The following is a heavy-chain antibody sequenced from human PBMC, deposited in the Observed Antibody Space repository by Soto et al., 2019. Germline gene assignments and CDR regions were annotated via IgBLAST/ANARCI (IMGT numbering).Heavy chain of an antibody. CDR2: IIPILGIA. D-gene: IGHD6-19*01. CDR1: GGTFSSYT. CDR3: ARAYSSAWYFDL. V-gene: IGHV1-69*02. Sequence: SVKVSCKASGGTFSSYTISWVRQAPGQGLEWMGRIIPILGIANYAQKFQGRVTITADKSTSTAYMELSSLRSEDTAVYYCARAYSSAWYFDLWGRGTLVTVSS. J-gene: IGHJ2*01.